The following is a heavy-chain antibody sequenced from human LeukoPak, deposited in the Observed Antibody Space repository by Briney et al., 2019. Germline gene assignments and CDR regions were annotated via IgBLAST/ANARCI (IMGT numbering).Heavy chain of an antibody. V-gene: IGHV4-34*01. CDR1: GGSFSGYY. D-gene: IGHD1-14*01. J-gene: IGHJ3*02. Sequence: SETLSLTCAVYGGSFSGYYWNWVRQPPGKGLEWIGETDHGGSAKYNPSLKSRATISVDTSKNQFSLKLSSVTAADTAVYYCARDRLEPGAFDICGQGTMVTVSS. CDR2: TDHGGSA. CDR3: ARDRLEPGAFDI.